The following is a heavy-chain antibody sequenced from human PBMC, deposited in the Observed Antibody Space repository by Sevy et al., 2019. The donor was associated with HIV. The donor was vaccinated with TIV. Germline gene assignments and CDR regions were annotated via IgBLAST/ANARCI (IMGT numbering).Heavy chain of an antibody. J-gene: IGHJ3*02. CDR2: ISGSSNYI. CDR1: GFSFSSYP. Sequence: GGSLRLSCAASGFSFSSYPMNWVRQAPGKGLEWVSSISGSSNYIYYADSLRGRFTISRDNAKNSLYLQMNSLRAEDTAVYYCARPYGSGSWEAFDIRGQGTMVTVSS. D-gene: IGHD3-10*01. CDR3: ARPYGSGSWEAFDI. V-gene: IGHV3-21*01.